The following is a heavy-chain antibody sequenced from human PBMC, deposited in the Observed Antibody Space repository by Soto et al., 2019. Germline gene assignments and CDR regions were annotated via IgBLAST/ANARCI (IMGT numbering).Heavy chain of an antibody. J-gene: IGHJ6*03. CDR3: ARVSPYDFWSGYYQDYYYMDV. V-gene: IGHV4-4*02. CDR2: IYHSGST. CDR1: SGSISSSNW. D-gene: IGHD3-3*01. Sequence: QVQLQESGPGLVKPSGTLSLTCAVSSGSISSSNWWSWVRQPPGKWLEWIGEIYHSGSTNYNPSLKSRVTISVDKSKTQFSLKLSSVTAADTAVYYCARVSPYDFWSGYYQDYYYMDVWGKGTTVTVSS.